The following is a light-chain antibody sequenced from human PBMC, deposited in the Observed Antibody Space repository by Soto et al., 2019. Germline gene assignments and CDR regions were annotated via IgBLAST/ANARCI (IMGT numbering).Light chain of an antibody. V-gene: IGLV2-23*01. CDR1: SSDVGSYNL. CDR2: EGS. Sequence: QSVLTQPASVSGSPGQSITISCTGTSSDVGSYNLVSWYQQHPGKAPKLMIYEGSKRPSGVSNRFSGSKSGNTASLTISGLQAEDEADYYCCSYAGSSTSFETGTKVTVL. CDR3: CSYAGSSTS. J-gene: IGLJ1*01.